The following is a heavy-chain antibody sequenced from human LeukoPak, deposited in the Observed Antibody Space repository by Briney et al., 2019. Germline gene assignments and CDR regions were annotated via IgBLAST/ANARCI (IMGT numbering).Heavy chain of an antibody. Sequence: GGSLRLSCAASGFTFSNYGMHWVRQAPGKGLEWVAFIRYDGNDKFYADSVKGRFTISRDTSRNTLYLQMNSLRPEDTALYYCAKDLMRDRWFGESWGQGTLVTVSS. D-gene: IGHD3-10*01. J-gene: IGHJ5*02. V-gene: IGHV3-30*02. CDR1: GFTFSNYG. CDR3: AKDLMRDRWFGES. CDR2: IRYDGNDK.